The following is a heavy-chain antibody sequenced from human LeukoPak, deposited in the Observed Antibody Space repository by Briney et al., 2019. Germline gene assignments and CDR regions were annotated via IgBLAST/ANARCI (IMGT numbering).Heavy chain of an antibody. J-gene: IGHJ4*02. CDR1: GYTFTSYY. D-gene: IGHD3-10*01. CDR3: ARDYYGGHNLYNFDL. Sequence: ASVKVSCKASGYTFTSYYIHWVRQAPGQGLEWMGMINPSGGRTTYAKKFQGRVTMTRDTSTNTVHTELSSLRSDDTAVYYCARDYYGGHNLYNFDLWGQGTRVIVSS. CDR2: INPSGGRT. V-gene: IGHV1-46*01.